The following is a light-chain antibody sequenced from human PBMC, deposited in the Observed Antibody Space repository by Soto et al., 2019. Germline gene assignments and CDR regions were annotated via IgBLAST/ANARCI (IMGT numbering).Light chain of an antibody. CDR2: DAS. CDR3: QQRNNWPNT. CDR1: QRVSSY. V-gene: IGKV3-11*01. J-gene: IGKJ2*01. Sequence: EIVLTQSPATLSLSPGERATLSCRASQRVSSYLAWYQQKPGQAPRLLIYDASNRATGVPARFSGSGSGTDFTLTISSREPEEFAVYYCQQRNNWPNTFGQGTKLEIK.